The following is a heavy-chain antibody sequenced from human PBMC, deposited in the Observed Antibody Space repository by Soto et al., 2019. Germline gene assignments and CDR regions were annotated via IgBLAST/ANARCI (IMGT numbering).Heavy chain of an antibody. CDR3: VKARVGIMDCHLDL. CDR2: ISDEGNYQ. CDR1: GLTFGNYA. V-gene: IGHV3-30*03. J-gene: IGHJ5*02. D-gene: IGHD3-3*01. Sequence: PGGSLRLSCEASGLTFGNYAMHWVRQTPGKGLEWVAVISDEGNYQYYAESVKGRFTISRDNSKNTLYLQMNSLRPEDTAVYYCVKARVGIMDCHLDLWAQGSLVTVSS.